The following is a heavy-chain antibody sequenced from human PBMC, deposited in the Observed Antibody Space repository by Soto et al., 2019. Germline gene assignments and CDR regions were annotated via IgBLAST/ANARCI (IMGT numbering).Heavy chain of an antibody. D-gene: IGHD6-13*01. V-gene: IGHV1-24*01. CDR3: ATEAAAGTDYYYYYYMDV. CDR1: GYTLTELS. Sequence: ASVKVSCKVSGYTLTELSMHWVRQAPGKGLEWMGGFDPEDGETIYAQKFQGRVTMTEDTSTDTAYMELSSLRSEDTAVYYCATEAAAGTDYYYYYYMDVWGKGTTVTVSS. CDR2: FDPEDGET. J-gene: IGHJ6*03.